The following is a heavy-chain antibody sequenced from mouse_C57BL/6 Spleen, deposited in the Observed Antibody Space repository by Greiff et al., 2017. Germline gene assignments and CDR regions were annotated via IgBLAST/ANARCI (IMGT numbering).Heavy chain of an antibody. Sequence: EVKLMESGPGLVKPSQSLSLTCSVSGYSITSGYYWKWIRQCPGNKLEWMGYISYDGSNNYNPSLKNRISITRDTSKNQFFLKLNSVTTEDTATYYCARGDYAYAMDYWGQGTSVTVSS. CDR1: GYSITSGYY. D-gene: IGHD2-4*01. J-gene: IGHJ4*01. V-gene: IGHV3-6*01. CDR2: ISYDGSN. CDR3: ARGDYAYAMDY.